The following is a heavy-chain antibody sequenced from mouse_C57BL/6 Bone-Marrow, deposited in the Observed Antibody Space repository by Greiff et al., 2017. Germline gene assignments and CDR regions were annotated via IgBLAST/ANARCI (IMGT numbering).Heavy chain of an antibody. V-gene: IGHV14-4*01. CDR1: GFNIKDDY. CDR2: LDPETGDT. J-gene: IGHJ2*01. D-gene: IGHD2-4*01. CDR3: TTWGDYGFDY. Sequence: VQLQQSGAELVRPGASVKLSCTASGFNIKDDYMHWVKQRPDQGLEWIGWLDPETGDTEYASKFQGKATITADTSSNTAYLQLSSLQSEDTAVYYCTTWGDYGFDYWGQGTTLTVSS.